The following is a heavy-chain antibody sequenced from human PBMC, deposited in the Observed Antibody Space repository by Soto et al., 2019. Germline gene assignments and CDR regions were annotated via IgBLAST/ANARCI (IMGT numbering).Heavy chain of an antibody. CDR1: GFTFSSYG. V-gene: IGHV3-33*01. CDR2: IWYDGSNK. CDR3: ASTRDYYDSSGEYEGDY. J-gene: IGHJ4*02. Sequence: GGSLRLSCAASGFTFSSYGMHWVRQAPGKGLEWVAVIWYDGSNKYYADSVKGRFTISRDNSKNTLYLQMNSLRAEDTAVYYCASTRDYYDSSGEYEGDYWGQGT. D-gene: IGHD3-22*01.